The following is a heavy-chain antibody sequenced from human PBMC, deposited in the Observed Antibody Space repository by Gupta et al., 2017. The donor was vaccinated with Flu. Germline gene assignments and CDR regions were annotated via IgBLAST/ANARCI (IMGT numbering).Heavy chain of an antibody. Sequence: MSWVRQAPGKGLEWVSAISGSGGSTYYADSVKGRFTISRDNSKNTLYLQMNSLRAEDTAVYYCAKGYCSSTSCRPYYFDYWGQGTLVTVSS. CDR3: AKGYCSSTSCRPYYFDY. D-gene: IGHD2-2*01. CDR2: ISGSGGST. J-gene: IGHJ4*02. V-gene: IGHV3-23*01.